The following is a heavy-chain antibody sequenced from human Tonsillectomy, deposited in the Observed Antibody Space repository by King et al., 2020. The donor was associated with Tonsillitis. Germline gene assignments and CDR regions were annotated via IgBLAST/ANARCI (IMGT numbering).Heavy chain of an antibody. CDR3: ARGGFYDSSGPANYYYYYGMDV. V-gene: IGHV1-2*02. CDR1: GYTFTGYY. CDR2: INPNSGGT. D-gene: IGHD3-22*01. Sequence: VQLVQSGAEVKKPGASVKVSCKASGYTFTGYYMHWVRQAPGQGLEWMGWINPNSGGTNYAQKFQGRVTLTRDTSISTAYMELSRVRSDDTAVYYCARGGFYDSSGPANYYYYYGMDVWGQGTTVTVSS. J-gene: IGHJ6*02.